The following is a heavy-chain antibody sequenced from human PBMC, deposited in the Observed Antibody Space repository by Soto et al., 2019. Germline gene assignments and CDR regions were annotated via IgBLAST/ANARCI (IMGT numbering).Heavy chain of an antibody. Sequence: PGGSLRLSCAASGFTFSSYGMFWVRQAPGKGLEWVAVICNVGSNIYYADSVKGRFTISRDNSQNTLYLQMTSLRAEDTAVYYLARATTCSQVLDVWGQGTPVTVSS. CDR1: GFTFSSYG. J-gene: IGHJ6*02. CDR2: ICNVGSNI. D-gene: IGHD2-2*01. CDR3: ARATTCSQVLDV. V-gene: IGHV3-33*01.